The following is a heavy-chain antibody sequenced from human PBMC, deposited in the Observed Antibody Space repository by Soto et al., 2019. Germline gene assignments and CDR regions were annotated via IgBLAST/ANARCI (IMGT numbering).Heavy chain of an antibody. CDR1: GGSISSGGYY. V-gene: IGHV4-31*01. Sequence: QVQLQESGPGLVKPSQTLSLTCTVSGGSISSGGYYWSWIRQHPGKGLEWIGYIYYSGSTYYNPSLKXXVXIXXDTSKNQFSLKLSSVTAADTAVYYCARDRHSSFDYWGQGTLVTVSS. CDR3: ARDRHSSFDY. CDR2: IYYSGST. D-gene: IGHD2-15*01. J-gene: IGHJ4*02.